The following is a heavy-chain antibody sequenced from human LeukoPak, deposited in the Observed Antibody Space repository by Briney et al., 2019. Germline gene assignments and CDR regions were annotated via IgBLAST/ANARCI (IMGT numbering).Heavy chain of an antibody. CDR3: ARNEGQQLSRSWFDP. D-gene: IGHD6-13*01. Sequence: SETLSLTCTVSGDSISSYFWSWIRQPPGKGLEWIGYNSGSTNYNPSLKSRVTILLDRSKNQFSLKLSSVTAADTAVYYCARNEGQQLSRSWFDPWGQGTLVTVSS. V-gene: IGHV4-59*12. CDR2: NSGST. CDR1: GDSISSYF. J-gene: IGHJ5*02.